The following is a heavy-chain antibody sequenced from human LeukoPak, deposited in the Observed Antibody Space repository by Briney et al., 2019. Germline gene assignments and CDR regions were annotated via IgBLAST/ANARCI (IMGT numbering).Heavy chain of an antibody. Sequence: GGSLRLSCAASGFTFSSYWMSWVRQAPGKGLEWVANIKQDGSEKYYVDSVRGRFTISRDNAKNSLYLQMNSLRAEDTAVYYCARVGDVDIVATILDYWGQGTLVTVSS. D-gene: IGHD5-12*01. CDR3: ARVGDVDIVATILDY. J-gene: IGHJ4*02. V-gene: IGHV3-7*01. CDR1: GFTFSSYW. CDR2: IKQDGSEK.